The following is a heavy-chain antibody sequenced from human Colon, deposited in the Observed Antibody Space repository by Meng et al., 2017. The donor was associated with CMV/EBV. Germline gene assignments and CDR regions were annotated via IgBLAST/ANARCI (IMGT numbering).Heavy chain of an antibody. CDR3: ANGPWEFGFGLGPFDC. CDR1: GFTFRNYA. D-gene: IGHD1-26*01. CDR2: IIDSGGST. V-gene: IGHV3-23*01. J-gene: IGHJ4*02. Sequence: GESLKISCAVSGFTFRNYAVSWVRQAPGQGLEWVSTIIDSGGSTYYADSVMGRFTISRDNSKNTLYLQMNSLSVEDTAVYSFANGPWEFGFGLGPFDCWGQGTLVTVSS.